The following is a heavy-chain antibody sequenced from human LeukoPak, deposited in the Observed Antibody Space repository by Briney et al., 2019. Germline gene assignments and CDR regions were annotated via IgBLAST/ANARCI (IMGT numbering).Heavy chain of an antibody. CDR1: GFTFSTYS. D-gene: IGHD6-13*01. V-gene: IGHV3-21*01. J-gene: IGHJ5*02. Sequence: GGSLRLSCAASGFTFSTYSMNWVRQAPGKGLEWVSSISGPSTFIYYADSGKARFTISGDNTKKSLYPQMNSLRAEDTAVYYCARVRRQHLVLIWFDAGSQGTPATAPS. CDR2: ISGPSTFI. CDR3: ARVRRQHLVLIWFDA.